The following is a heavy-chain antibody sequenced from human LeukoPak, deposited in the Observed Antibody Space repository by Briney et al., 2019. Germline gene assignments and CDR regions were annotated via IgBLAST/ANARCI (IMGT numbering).Heavy chain of an antibody. CDR1: GYTFTSYG. CDR3: ARMTHSSSWYAVLYYYYMDV. CDR2: ISAYNGNT. Sequence: GASVKVSCKASGYTFTSYGISWVRQAPGQGLEWMGWISAYNGNTNYAQKLQGRVTMTTDTSTSTAYMELRSLRSDDTAVYYCARMTHSSSWYAVLYYYYMDVWGKGTTVTVSS. V-gene: IGHV1-18*01. D-gene: IGHD6-13*01. J-gene: IGHJ6*03.